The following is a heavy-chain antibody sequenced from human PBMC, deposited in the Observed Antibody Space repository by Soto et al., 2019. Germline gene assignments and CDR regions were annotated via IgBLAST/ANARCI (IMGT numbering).Heavy chain of an antibody. Sequence: QVQLVQSGAEVKKPGASVKVSCKASGYTFTTYGISWVRQAPGQGLEWMGWVSAKNCETNHAQKVQGRVTLTTDTSTSTAYMELRSMRSDDTAVYYCARIMARTVNTSGFDYWGQGTLVTVSS. J-gene: IGHJ4*02. D-gene: IGHD4-17*01. CDR2: VSAKNCET. CDR3: ARIMARTVNTSGFDY. CDR1: GYTFTTYG. V-gene: IGHV1-18*01.